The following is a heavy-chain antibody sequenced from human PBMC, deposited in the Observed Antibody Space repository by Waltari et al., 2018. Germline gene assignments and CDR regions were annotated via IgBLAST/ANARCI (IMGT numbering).Heavy chain of an antibody. D-gene: IGHD3-3*01. V-gene: IGHV4-59*01. J-gene: IGHJ5*02. CDR2: IYYSGST. CDR1: GGSISSYY. CDR3: ARVEGITIFGVDPARFDP. Sequence: QVQLQESGPGLVKPSETLSLTCTVSGGSISSYYWSWIRQPPGKGLEWIGYIYYSGSTNYNPSLKSRVTISVDTSKNQFSLKLSSVTAADTAVYYCARVEGITIFGVDPARFDPWGQGTLVTVSS.